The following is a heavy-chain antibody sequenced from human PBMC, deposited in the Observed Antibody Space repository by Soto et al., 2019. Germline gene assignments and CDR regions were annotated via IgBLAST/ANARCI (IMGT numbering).Heavy chain of an antibody. J-gene: IGHJ4*02. CDR2: IYYSGST. CDR1: GGSISSYY. V-gene: IGHV4-59*01. CDR3: ARGRRPYGDYAYFDY. D-gene: IGHD4-17*01. Sequence: SETLSLTCTVSGGSISSYYWSWIRQPPGKGLEWIGYIYYSGSTNYNPSLKSRVTISVDTSKNQFSLKLSSVTAADTAVYYCARGRRPYGDYAYFDYWGQGTLVTVSS.